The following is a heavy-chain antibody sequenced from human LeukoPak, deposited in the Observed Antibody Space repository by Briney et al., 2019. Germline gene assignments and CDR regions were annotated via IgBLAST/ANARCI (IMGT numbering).Heavy chain of an antibody. D-gene: IGHD3-10*01. Sequence: SETLSLTCTVSDDSISSSSYYWAWIRQPPGKGLEWIANVYYSGSTYYNPSLKSRVAISVDTSKNQFSLTLRSVTAADTGVYFCASLVRGGSFYYYMDVWGRGTSVTVSS. V-gene: IGHV4-39*01. CDR1: DDSISSSSYY. CDR2: VYYSGST. CDR3: ASLVRGGSFYYYMDV. J-gene: IGHJ6*03.